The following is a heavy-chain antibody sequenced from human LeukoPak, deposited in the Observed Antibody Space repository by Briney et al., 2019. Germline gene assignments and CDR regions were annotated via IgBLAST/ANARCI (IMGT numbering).Heavy chain of an antibody. J-gene: IGHJ4*02. D-gene: IGHD3/OR15-3a*01. CDR3: ARQTGSGLFILP. V-gene: IGHV4-39*01. CDR2: IYYTGNT. Sequence: PSETLSLTCTVSGVSISSSYSYWGWIRQPPRMGLEWIGSIYYTGNTYYNASLKSQVSISIDTSKNQFSLKLTSVTAADTAVYYCARQTGSGLFILPGGQGTLVTVSS. CDR1: GVSISSSYSY.